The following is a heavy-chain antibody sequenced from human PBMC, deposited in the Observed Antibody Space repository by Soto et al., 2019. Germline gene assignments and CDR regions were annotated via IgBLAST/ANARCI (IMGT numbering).Heavy chain of an antibody. V-gene: IGHV1-69*01. Sequence: QVPLVQSGAEVKKPGSSVKVSCKAAGGTFSCYAISWVRQAPGQGLEWMGGIIPIFGTANYAQKFQGRVTITADESTSTAYMELCSLRSEDTAVYYCASAPRYYDSEPDPWGQGTLVTVSS. D-gene: IGHD3-22*01. CDR2: IIPIFGTA. CDR3: ASAPRYYDSEPDP. J-gene: IGHJ5*02. CDR1: GGTFSCYA.